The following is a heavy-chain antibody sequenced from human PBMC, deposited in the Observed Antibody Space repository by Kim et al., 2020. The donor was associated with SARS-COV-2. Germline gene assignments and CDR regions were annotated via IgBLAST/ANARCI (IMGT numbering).Heavy chain of an antibody. CDR3: ARDQSPLWFGELLGGCWEPLRFDP. CDR1: GYTFTSYG. Sequence: ASVKVSCKASGYTFTSYGISWVRQAPGQGLEWMGWISAYNGNTNYAQKLQGRVTITTDTATSTAYMELRSLRSDDTAVYYCARDQSPLWFGELLGGCWEPLRFDPWWQGTLVTVSS. D-gene: IGHD3-10*01. CDR2: ISAYNGNT. V-gene: IGHV1-18*04. J-gene: IGHJ5*02.